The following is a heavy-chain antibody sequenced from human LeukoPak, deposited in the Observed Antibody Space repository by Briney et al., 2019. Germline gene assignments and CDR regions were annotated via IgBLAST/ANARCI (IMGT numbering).Heavy chain of an antibody. CDR1: GGPLTSYY. CDR3: ARDRYSGYDGFGAFDI. V-gene: IGHV4-59*01. D-gene: IGHD5-12*01. Sequence: SETLSLTCAVSGGPLTSYYWTWIRQPPGKGLEWIGFIYYRGSTNYNPSLESRVTISIDTSKNQFSLADTAVYYCARDRYSGYDGFGAFDIWGQGTMVTVSS. J-gene: IGHJ3*02. CDR2: IYYRGST.